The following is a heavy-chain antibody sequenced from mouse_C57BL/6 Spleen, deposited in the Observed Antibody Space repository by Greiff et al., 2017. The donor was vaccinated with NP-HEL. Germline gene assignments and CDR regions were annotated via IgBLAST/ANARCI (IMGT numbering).Heavy chain of an antibody. CDR1: GYAFTNYL. V-gene: IGHV1-54*01. CDR3: AKGNPLFPYAMDY. J-gene: IGHJ4*01. Sequence: VQLQQSGAELVRPGTSVKVSCKASGYAFTNYLIEWVKQRPGQGLEWIGVINPGSGGTNYNEKFKGKATLTADKSSSTAYMQLSSLTSEDSAVYFCAKGNPLFPYAMDYGGQGTSVTVSS. CDR2: INPGSGGT. D-gene: IGHD1-1*01.